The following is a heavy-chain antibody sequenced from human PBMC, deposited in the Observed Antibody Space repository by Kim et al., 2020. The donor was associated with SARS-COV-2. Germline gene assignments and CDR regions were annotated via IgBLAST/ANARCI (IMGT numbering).Heavy chain of an antibody. D-gene: IGHD3-10*01. Sequence: YYADAVKDRFTISRDNSKNTLYLQMNSLRAEDTAVYYCAKDGGSGSYLDYWGQGTLVTVSS. J-gene: IGHJ4*02. V-gene: IGHV3-23*01. CDR3: AKDGGSGSYLDY.